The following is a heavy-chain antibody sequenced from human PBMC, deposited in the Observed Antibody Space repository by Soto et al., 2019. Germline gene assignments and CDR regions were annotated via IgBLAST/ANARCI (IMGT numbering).Heavy chain of an antibody. D-gene: IGHD3-10*01. CDR3: ARDRERYDYGSGSYASDY. CDR1: GFTFRHYG. J-gene: IGHJ4*02. CDR2: IWYDGTNK. V-gene: IGHV3-33*01. Sequence: QVQLVESGGGVVQPGRSLRLSCAASGFTFRHYGMHWVRQAPGKGLEWVAVIWYDGTNKYYVDSVKGRFTISRDNSKNTLYLQMSSLRAEDTAVYYCARDRERYDYGSGSYASDYWGLGTLVTVSS.